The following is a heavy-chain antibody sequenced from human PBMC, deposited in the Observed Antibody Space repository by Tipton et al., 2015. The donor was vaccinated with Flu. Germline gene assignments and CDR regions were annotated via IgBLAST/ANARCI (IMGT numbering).Heavy chain of an antibody. Sequence: SLRLSCAASGFAFNVYDMSWVRQAPGKGLEWVSLISGGGTNIYYADSVKGRFTISRDNSKSTLFLQMNSLRADDTAVYYCAKGTTEAFYDSWGQGTLVTVSS. CDR2: ISGGGTNI. CDR3: AKGTTEAFYDS. J-gene: IGHJ5*02. V-gene: IGHV3-23*01. D-gene: IGHD2/OR15-2a*01. CDR1: GFAFNVYD.